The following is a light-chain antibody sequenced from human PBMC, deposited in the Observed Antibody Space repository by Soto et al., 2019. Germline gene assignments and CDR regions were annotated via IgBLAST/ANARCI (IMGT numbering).Light chain of an antibody. J-gene: IGLJ2*01. CDR3: AAWDDSLSGPV. CDR1: RSNIGSNT. V-gene: IGLV1-44*01. CDR2: SSN. Sequence: QSVLTQPPSASGTPGQRVTVSCSGSRSNIGSNTVNWYQQFPGTAPKLLIYSSNQRPSGVTDRFSDSKSGTSASLAISGLQSEDEADYYCAAWDDSLSGPVFGGGTELTVL.